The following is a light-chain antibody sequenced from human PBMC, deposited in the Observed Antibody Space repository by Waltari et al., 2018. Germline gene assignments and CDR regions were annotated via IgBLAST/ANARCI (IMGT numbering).Light chain of an antibody. Sequence: DIQMTQSPSSLSASVGDRLTITCRASQNIKKYLPWYQQKPGKAPKLLIYAASSLQSGVPSRFSGGGSGTDFTLTITSLQPGDFATYYCQQAATTPVTFGGGTKVGI. CDR2: AAS. CDR3: QQAATTPVT. V-gene: IGKV1-39*01. J-gene: IGKJ4*02. CDR1: QNIKKY.